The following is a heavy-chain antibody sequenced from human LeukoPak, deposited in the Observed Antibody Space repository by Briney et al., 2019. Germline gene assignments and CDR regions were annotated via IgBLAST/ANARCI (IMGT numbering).Heavy chain of an antibody. Sequence: SQTLSLTCTVSGGSISSGGYYWSWIRQHPGKGLEWIGYIYYSGSTYYNPSLKSGVTISVDTSKNQFSLKLRSVTAADTAVYYCARVFYYYGSGSYYPNQTPTQSYYFDYWGQGTLVTVSS. J-gene: IGHJ4*02. CDR1: GGSISSGGYY. CDR2: IYYSGST. D-gene: IGHD3-10*01. V-gene: IGHV4-31*03. CDR3: ARVFYYYGSGSYYPNQTPTQSYYFDY.